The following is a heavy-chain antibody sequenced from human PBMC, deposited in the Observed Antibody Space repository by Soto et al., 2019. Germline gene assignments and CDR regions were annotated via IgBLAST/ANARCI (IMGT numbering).Heavy chain of an antibody. CDR1: GFTFSSYA. D-gene: IGHD4-17*01. J-gene: IGHJ4*02. CDR3: AKPASMTIRDGFDH. Sequence: EVQVLESGGGLVQPGGSLRLSCAASGFTFSSYAMSWVRQAPGQGLEWVSAISGSGSNPYYADYVKGRFTISRDNTKNTLYLQMNSLRAEDTALYYCAKPASMTIRDGFDHWGQGTLVTVSS. V-gene: IGHV3-23*01. CDR2: ISGSGSNP.